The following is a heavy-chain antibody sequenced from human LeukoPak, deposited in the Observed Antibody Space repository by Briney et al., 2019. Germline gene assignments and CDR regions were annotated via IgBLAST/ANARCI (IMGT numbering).Heavy chain of an antibody. D-gene: IGHD4-11*01. CDR2: MNSNSGNT. Sequence: ASVKVSCKSSGYTFTSYDINGVRQATGQGLEWMGWMNSNSGNTGYAQKFQGRVTMTRNTSISTAYMELSSLRSEDTAVYYCARGVGVAVTTANDYWGQGTLVTVSS. J-gene: IGHJ4*02. CDR3: ARGVGVAVTTANDY. V-gene: IGHV1-8*01. CDR1: GYTFTSYD.